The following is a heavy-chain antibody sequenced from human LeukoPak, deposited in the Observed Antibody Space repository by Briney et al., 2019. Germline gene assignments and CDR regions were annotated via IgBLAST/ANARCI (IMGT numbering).Heavy chain of an antibody. CDR3: ARDYYDSSGYYSYYFDY. J-gene: IGHJ4*02. Sequence: ASVKVSCKASGYTFTGYYMHWVRQAPGQGLEWMGWINPNSGGTNYAQKFQGRVTMTRDTSISTAYMELSRLRSDDTAVYYCARDYYDSSGYYSYYFDYWGQGTLVTVS. D-gene: IGHD3-22*01. CDR2: INPNSGGT. CDR1: GYTFTGYY. V-gene: IGHV1-2*02.